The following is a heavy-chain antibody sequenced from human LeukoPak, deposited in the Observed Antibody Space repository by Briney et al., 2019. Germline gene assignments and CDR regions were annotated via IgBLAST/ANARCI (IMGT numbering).Heavy chain of an antibody. Sequence: PGGSLRLSCTVSGFTVSSNSMSWVRQAPDKGLEWVVLISSDGSNRIYADSVKGRFSISRDNSKNTLYLQVNSLRIEDTAVYYCAKDFRVAEELWFGELWNAFDIWGRGIRVAVSS. V-gene: IGHV3-30*18. D-gene: IGHD3-10*01. J-gene: IGHJ3*02. CDR2: ISSDGSNR. CDR1: GFTVSSNS. CDR3: AKDFRVAEELWFGELWNAFDI.